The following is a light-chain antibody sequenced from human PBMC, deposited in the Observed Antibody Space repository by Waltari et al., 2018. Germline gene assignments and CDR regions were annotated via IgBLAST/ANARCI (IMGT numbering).Light chain of an antibody. J-gene: IGLJ1*01. Sequence: QSALTQPASVSGSPGQSTTISCTGTSSDVGGYNYASWYQQHPGKAPELMIYEVSNRPSGVSNRFSGSKSGNTASLTISGLQAEDEADYYCSSYTSSSTLLYVFGTGTKVTVL. V-gene: IGLV2-14*01. CDR3: SSYTSSSTLLYV. CDR1: SSDVGGYNY. CDR2: EVS.